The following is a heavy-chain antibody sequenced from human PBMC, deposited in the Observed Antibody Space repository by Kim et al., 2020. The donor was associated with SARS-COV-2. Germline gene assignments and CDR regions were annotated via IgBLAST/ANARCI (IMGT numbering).Heavy chain of an antibody. CDR3: ARDKGDYYGSGSFYLGWF. J-gene: IGHJ5*01. V-gene: IGHV4-59*01. CDR1: GDSISSYY. CDR2: IYYSGGS. D-gene: IGHD3-10*01. Sequence: SETLSLTCTVSGDSISSYYWSWIRQSPGKGLEWIGNIYYSGGSNYNPSLKSRVTMSLDTSKNQFSLKLSSVTAADTAVYYCARDKGDYYGSGSFYLGWF.